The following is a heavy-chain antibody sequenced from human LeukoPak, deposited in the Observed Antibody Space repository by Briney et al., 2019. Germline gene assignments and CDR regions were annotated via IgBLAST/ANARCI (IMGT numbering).Heavy chain of an antibody. V-gene: IGHV3-23*01. Sequence: PGGSLRLSCAASGFAFSSYAMSWVRQAPGKGLEWVSAISGSGGSTYYADSVKGRFTISRDNSKNTLYLQMNSLRAEDTAVYYCARDFYVVPAATLYYYYYGMDVWGQGTTVTVSS. CDR3: ARDFYVVPAATLYYYYYGMDV. J-gene: IGHJ6*02. D-gene: IGHD2-2*01. CDR1: GFAFSSYA. CDR2: ISGSGGST.